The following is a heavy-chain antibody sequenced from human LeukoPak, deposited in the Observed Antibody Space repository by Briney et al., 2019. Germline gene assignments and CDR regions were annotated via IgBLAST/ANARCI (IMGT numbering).Heavy chain of an antibody. V-gene: IGHV1-69*04. Sequence: SVKVSCKASGGTFSSYAISWVRQAPGQGLEWMGRIIPILGIANYAQKFQGRVTITADKSTSTAYMELSSLRSEDTAVHYCAAQSWGGEGVDYWGQGTLVTVSS. CDR3: AAQSWGGEGVDY. CDR2: IIPILGIA. CDR1: GGTFSSYA. D-gene: IGHD3-16*01. J-gene: IGHJ4*02.